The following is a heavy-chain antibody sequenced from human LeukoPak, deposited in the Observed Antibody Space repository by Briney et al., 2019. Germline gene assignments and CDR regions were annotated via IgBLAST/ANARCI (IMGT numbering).Heavy chain of an antibody. D-gene: IGHD6-19*01. V-gene: IGHV3-23*01. J-gene: IGHJ4*02. CDR3: AKDLSSSPEFYFDY. CDR1: GFTLSNYA. CDR2: ISGSGGST. Sequence: GGFLRLSCAASGFTLSNYAMGWVRQSPGKGLEWVSTISGSGGSTYYADSVKGRFTVSRDNSKNTLYLQMNSLRAEDTAVYYCAKDLSSSPEFYFDYWGQGTLVTVSS.